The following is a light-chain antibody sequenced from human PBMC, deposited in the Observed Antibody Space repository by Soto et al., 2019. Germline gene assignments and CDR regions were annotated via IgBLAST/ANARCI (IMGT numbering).Light chain of an antibody. Sequence: DIQLTQSPSFLSASLGDSVTIXXRASQGISSNLAWYQQKPGKAPKFXIYAASTLQSGVPSRFSGSGSGTEFTLTISSLQPEDFATYYCQQYKSYSRTFGQGTKVDIK. CDR1: QGISSN. CDR2: AAS. V-gene: IGKV1-9*01. CDR3: QQYKSYSRT. J-gene: IGKJ1*01.